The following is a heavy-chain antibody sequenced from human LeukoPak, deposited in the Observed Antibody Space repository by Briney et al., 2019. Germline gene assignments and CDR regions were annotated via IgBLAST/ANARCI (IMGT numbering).Heavy chain of an antibody. Sequence: PSETLSLTCTVSGGSISSYYWNWIRQPPGKGLEWIGYIYYSGTTNYNPSLKGRVTISVDTSKNQFSLKLSSVTAADTAVYYCARVTCTSTSCYRKDAFDIWGQGTMVTASS. J-gene: IGHJ3*02. CDR2: IYYSGTT. V-gene: IGHV4-59*01. CDR1: GGSISSYY. D-gene: IGHD2-2*01. CDR3: ARVTCTSTSCYRKDAFDI.